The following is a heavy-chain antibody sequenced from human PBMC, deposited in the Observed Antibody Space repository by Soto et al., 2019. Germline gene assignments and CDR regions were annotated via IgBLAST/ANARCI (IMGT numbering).Heavy chain of an antibody. V-gene: IGHV1-46*01. Sequence: ASVKVSCKASGYTFTSYYMHWVRQAPGQGLEWMGIINPSGGSTSYAQKFQGRVTMTRDTSTSTVYMELSSLRSEDTAVYYCAREKALYGDYASDHFDYWGQGTLVTVSS. CDR1: GYTFTSYY. J-gene: IGHJ4*02. CDR2: INPSGGST. CDR3: AREKALYGDYASDHFDY. D-gene: IGHD4-17*01.